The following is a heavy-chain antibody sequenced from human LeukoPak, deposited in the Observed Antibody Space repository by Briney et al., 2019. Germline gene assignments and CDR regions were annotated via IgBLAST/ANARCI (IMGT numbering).Heavy chain of an antibody. Sequence: PSETLSLTCTVSGGSISSSSDLWGWIRQPPGKGLEWIGSIYYSGRTYNNPSLKSRVTISVDTSKNQFSLKLSSVTAADTAVYYCARHRWDGTFNFDYWGQGTLVPVSS. J-gene: IGHJ4*02. CDR1: GGSISSSSDL. CDR2: IYYSGRT. CDR3: ARHRWDGTFNFDY. V-gene: IGHV4-39*01. D-gene: IGHD1-1*01.